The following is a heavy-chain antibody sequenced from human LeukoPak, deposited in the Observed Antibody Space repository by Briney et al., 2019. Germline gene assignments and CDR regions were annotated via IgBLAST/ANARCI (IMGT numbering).Heavy chain of an antibody. CDR2: IYWNDDK. V-gene: IGHV2-5*01. D-gene: IGHD1-7*01. CDR3: AHSFRRYNWNYPYFDY. J-gene: IGHJ4*02. Sequence: KESGPTLVKPTQTLTLTCTFSGFSLSTSGVGVGWIRQPPGKALEWLALIYWNDDKRYSPALKSRLTITKDTSKNQVVLTMTNMDPVDTATYYCAHSFRRYNWNYPYFDYWGQGTLVTVSS. CDR1: GFSLSTSGVG.